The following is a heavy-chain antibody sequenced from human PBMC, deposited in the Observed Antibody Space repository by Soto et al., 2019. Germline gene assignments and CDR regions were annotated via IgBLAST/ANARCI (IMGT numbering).Heavy chain of an antibody. CDR1: GFTFSSYA. CDR2: ISGSGGST. Sequence: EVQLLESGGGLVQPGGSLRLSCAASGFTFSSYAMSWVRQAPGKGLEWVSAISGSGGSTYYADSVKGRFTISRDNSKNTLYLQMNSLRAEDTAVYYCAKDMLVGVTRAPNDAFDIWGQGTMVTVSS. J-gene: IGHJ3*02. D-gene: IGHD2-21*02. V-gene: IGHV3-23*01. CDR3: AKDMLVGVTRAPNDAFDI.